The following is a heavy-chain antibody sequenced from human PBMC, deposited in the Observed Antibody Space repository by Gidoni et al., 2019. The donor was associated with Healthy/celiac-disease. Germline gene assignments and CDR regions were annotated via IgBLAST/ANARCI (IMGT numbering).Heavy chain of an antibody. Sequence: QVQLAESGGGVVQPGRSLRLSCAASGFPFSRYAMHWVRPAPGKGLEWVAVISYDGSNKYYADSVKGRFTISRDNSKNTLYLQMNSLRAEDTAVYYCARDRAAAGSLGYFDYWGQGTLVTVSS. CDR2: ISYDGSNK. CDR1: GFPFSRYA. J-gene: IGHJ4*02. V-gene: IGHV3-30-3*01. D-gene: IGHD6-13*01. CDR3: ARDRAAAGSLGYFDY.